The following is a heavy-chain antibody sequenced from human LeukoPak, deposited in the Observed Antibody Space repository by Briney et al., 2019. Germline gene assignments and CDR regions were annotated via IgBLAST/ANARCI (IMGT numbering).Heavy chain of an antibody. J-gene: IGHJ6*02. D-gene: IGHD3-16*01. V-gene: IGHV3-72*01. CDR3: ARSVGAFYYGMDV. CDR2: SKNKADSYTT. CDR1: GFTFSGYY. Sequence: GGSLRLSCAASGFTFSGYYMDWVRQAPGKGLEWVGRSKNKADSYTTKYAASVKGRFFISRDESKNSLYQQMNSLKTEDTAVYFCARSVGAFYYGMDVWGQGTTVTVSS.